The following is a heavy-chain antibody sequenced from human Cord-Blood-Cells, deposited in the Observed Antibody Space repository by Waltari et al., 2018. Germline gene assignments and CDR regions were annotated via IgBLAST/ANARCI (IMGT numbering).Heavy chain of an antibody. CDR1: GFTFSRYS. V-gene: IGHV3-23*01. D-gene: IGHD3-3*01. CDR2: ISGSGGST. J-gene: IGHJ4*02. CDR3: AKDGEGLRFLEWLLFDY. Sequence: EVQLLESGGGLVQPGGSLRRSCAGSGFTFSRYSMSWVRPAPGKGLEWVSAISGSGGSTYYADSVKGRFTISRDNSKNTLYLQMNSLRAEDTAVYYCAKDGEGLRFLEWLLFDYWGQGTLVTVSS.